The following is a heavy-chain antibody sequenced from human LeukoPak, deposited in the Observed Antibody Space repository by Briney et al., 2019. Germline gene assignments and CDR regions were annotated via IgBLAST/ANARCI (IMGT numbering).Heavy chain of an antibody. D-gene: IGHD3-22*01. J-gene: IGHJ4*02. CDR2: ISAYDGNT. Sequence: ASVKVSCKASGLTFSNYGITWVRQAPGQGLEWVGWISAYDGNTNYAQKFQGWVTTTRDTSISTAYMELSRLRSDDTAVYYCARGGPRLNTMIEYYFDYWGQGTLVTVSS. CDR1: GLTFSNYG. CDR3: ARGGPRLNTMIEYYFDY. V-gene: IGHV1-18*01.